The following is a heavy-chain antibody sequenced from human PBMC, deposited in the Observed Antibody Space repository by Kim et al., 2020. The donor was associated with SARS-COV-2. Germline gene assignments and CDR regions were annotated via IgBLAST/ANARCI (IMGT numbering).Heavy chain of an antibody. V-gene: IGHV3-7*01. CDR2: REK. Sequence: REKYYVDAVKGRFTTSRDNAKNSLYLQMNSRRAEDTAVYYCATGGSAAGVWGQGTLVTVSS. D-gene: IGHD6-25*01. CDR3: ATGGSAAGV. J-gene: IGHJ4*02.